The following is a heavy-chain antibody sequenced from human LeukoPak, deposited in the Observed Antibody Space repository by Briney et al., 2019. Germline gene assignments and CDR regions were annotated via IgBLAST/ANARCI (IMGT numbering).Heavy chain of an antibody. CDR1: GGSISSSSYY. J-gene: IGHJ4*02. CDR2: IYYSGST. V-gene: IGHV4-39*07. D-gene: IGHD5-18*01. CDR3: ARSLSYGDDY. Sequence: SETLSLTCTVSGGSISSSSYYWGWIRQPPGKGLEWIGSIYYSGSTYYSPSLKSRVTISVDTSKNQFSLKLSAVTAADTAVYYCARSLSYGDDYWSQGTLVTVSS.